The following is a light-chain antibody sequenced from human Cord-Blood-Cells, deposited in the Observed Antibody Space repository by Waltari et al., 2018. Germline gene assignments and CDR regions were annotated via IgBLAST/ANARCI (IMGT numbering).Light chain of an antibody. Sequence: DIQMTQSPSTLSASVGDRVTITCRASQSISSWLAWYQQKPGKAPKLLIYKASSLESGVPSRFSGSGSGTEFTLTISSLQPDDFATYYCQQYNSFGQGTKVEIK. CDR2: KAS. J-gene: IGKJ1*01. CDR1: QSISSW. CDR3: QQYNS. V-gene: IGKV1-5*03.